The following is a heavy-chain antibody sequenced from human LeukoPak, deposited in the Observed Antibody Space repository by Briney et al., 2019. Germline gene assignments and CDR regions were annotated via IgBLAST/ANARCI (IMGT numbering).Heavy chain of an antibody. CDR3: ARALYGSGSNCLDY. CDR2: INASGGST. CDR1: GYTFSNYY. J-gene: IGHJ4*02. V-gene: IGHV1-46*03. Sequence: ASVKVSCKASGYTFSNYYMHWVRQAPGQGLEWMGIINASGGSTIHAQKFQGRVTMTRDTSTGTVYMELSSLRSEDTAVYYCARALYGSGSNCLDYWGQGTLVTVSS. D-gene: IGHD3-10*01.